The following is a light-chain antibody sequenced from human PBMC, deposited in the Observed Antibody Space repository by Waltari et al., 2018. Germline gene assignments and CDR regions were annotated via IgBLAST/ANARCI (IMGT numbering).Light chain of an antibody. CDR3: QQYYRIPQT. CDR1: QSLLYSSNNKNY. Sequence: DIVMTQSPDSLSVSLGERATINCKSRQSLLYSSNNKNYLAWYQQKPGQPPKLLISWASTRESGVPDRFSGSGSGTDFTLTISSLQAEDVAIYYCQQYYRIPQTFGQETKLEIK. CDR2: WAS. J-gene: IGKJ2*01. V-gene: IGKV4-1*01.